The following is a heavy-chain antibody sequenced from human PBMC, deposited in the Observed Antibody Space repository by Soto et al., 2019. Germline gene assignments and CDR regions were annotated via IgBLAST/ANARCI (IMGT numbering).Heavy chain of an antibody. CDR1: GGSVSSGSYY. J-gene: IGHJ4*02. V-gene: IGHV4-61*01. Sequence: SETLSLTCTVSGGSVSSGSYYWSWIRQPPGKGLEWIGYIYYSGSTNYNPSLKSRVTISVDTSKNQFSLKLSSVTAADTAVYYCARVWIYYDSSGYYYAYKFDYWGQGTLVTVSS. CDR2: IYYSGST. D-gene: IGHD3-22*01. CDR3: ARVWIYYDSSGYYYAYKFDY.